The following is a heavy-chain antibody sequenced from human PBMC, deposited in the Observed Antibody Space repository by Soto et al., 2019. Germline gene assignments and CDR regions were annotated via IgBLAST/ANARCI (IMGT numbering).Heavy chain of an antibody. D-gene: IGHD6-19*01. CDR3: AIAMAGKWHPFGC. Sequence: GGSLRLSCVASGFFFRDFGMHWVRQAPGKGLEWVSVIWYDGSSTYQGESVKGRFTMSRDISKNTLYLQMDSLRPEDTAVYYCAIAMAGKWHPFGCWGSGSLVTVSS. CDR1: GFFFRDFG. V-gene: IGHV3-33*01. J-gene: IGHJ4*01. CDR2: IWYDGSST.